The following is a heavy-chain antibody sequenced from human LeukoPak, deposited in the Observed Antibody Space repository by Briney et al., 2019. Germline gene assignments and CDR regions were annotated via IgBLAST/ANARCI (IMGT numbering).Heavy chain of an antibody. CDR1: GFTFSSYS. CDR3: ARVEATISFYYYYMDV. J-gene: IGHJ6*03. V-gene: IGHV3-21*01. Sequence: GGSLRLSCAASGFTFSSYSMNWVRQAPGKGLEWVSSISSSSSYIYYADSVKGRFTISRDNAKNSLYLQMNSLRAEDTAVYYCARVEATISFYYYYMDVWGKGTTVTVSS. D-gene: IGHD5-12*01. CDR2: ISSSSSYI.